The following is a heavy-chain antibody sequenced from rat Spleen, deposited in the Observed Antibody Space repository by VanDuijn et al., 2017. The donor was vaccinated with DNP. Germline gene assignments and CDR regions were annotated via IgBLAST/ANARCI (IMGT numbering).Heavy chain of an antibody. V-gene: IGHV5S23*01. Sequence: EVQLVESGENLVQPGRSLKLSCEASGFTFSNYDMAWVRQAPTKGLEWVAAISPGGGNIYYRDSVKGRFTISRDNAKSILYLQMDSLRSEDTATFYCTTDFERGYWGQGVMVTVSS. CDR2: ISPGGGNI. CDR1: GFTFSNYD. J-gene: IGHJ2*01. CDR3: TTDFERGY. D-gene: IGHD1-11*01.